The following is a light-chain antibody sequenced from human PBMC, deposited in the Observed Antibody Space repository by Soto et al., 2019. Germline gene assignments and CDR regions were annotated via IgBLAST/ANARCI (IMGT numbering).Light chain of an antibody. CDR3: QQYNSWPIT. Sequence: EIVLAQSPATLSLSPGERATLSCRASQSVSRYLAWYQQRPGQAPRLLIYDASTRATGIPARFSGSGSGTEFTLTIRGLQSEDFAVYSCQQYNSWPITFGQGTRLEI. CDR2: DAS. CDR1: QSVSRY. J-gene: IGKJ5*01. V-gene: IGKV3-11*01.